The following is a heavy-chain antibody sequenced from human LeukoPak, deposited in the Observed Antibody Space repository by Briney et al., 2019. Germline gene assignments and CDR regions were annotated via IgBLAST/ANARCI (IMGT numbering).Heavy chain of an antibody. D-gene: IGHD6-13*01. V-gene: IGHV1-18*01. CDR3: ARDEAAAGTFFDY. CDR2: ISAYSGNT. CDR1: GYTFTSYG. J-gene: IGHJ4*02. Sequence: ASVKVSCKASGYTFTSYGINWVRQAPGQGLEWMGWISAYSGNTNYAQKFQGRVTMTTDTSTSTVYMELRSLTSDDTAVYYCARDEAAAGTFFDYWGQGTLVTVSS.